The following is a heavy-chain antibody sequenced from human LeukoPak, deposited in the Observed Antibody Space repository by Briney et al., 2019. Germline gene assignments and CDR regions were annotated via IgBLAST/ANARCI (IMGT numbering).Heavy chain of an antibody. D-gene: IGHD3-22*01. CDR2: ISYDGSNK. J-gene: IGHJ4*02. Sequence: GGSLRLSCAASGFTFSSYAMHWVRQAPGKGLEWVAVISYDGSNKYYADSVKGRFTISRDNSKNTLYLQMNSLRAEDPAVYSCERDSPHSGYFDYWGQGTLVTVSS. CDR1: GFTFSSYA. CDR3: ERDSPHSGYFDY. V-gene: IGHV3-30-3*01.